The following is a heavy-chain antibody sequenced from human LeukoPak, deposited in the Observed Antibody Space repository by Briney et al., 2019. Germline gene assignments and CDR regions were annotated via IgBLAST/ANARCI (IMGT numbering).Heavy chain of an antibody. CDR3: ARIGVLWEQRDY. Sequence: ASVKVSCKASGYTFTSYDINWVRQATGQGLEWMGWMNPNSGNAGYAQKFQGRVTMTRNTSISTAYMELSSLRSEDTAVYYCARIGVLWEQRDYWGQGTLVTVSS. J-gene: IGHJ4*02. V-gene: IGHV1-8*01. CDR2: MNPNSGNA. D-gene: IGHD1-26*01. CDR1: GYTFTSYD.